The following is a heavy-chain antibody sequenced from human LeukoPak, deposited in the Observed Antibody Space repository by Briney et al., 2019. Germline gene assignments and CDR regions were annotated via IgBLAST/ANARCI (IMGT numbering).Heavy chain of an antibody. CDR2: ISSSGTTI. V-gene: IGHV3-48*03. Sequence: GGSLRFSGAASGFTFSGYDMNWVRQAPGKGLEWVSYISSSGTTIYYADSVRGRFNISRDNAKNSLYLQMNRLRAEDTAVYYCARGGSFFVYWGQGTLVTVSS. J-gene: IGHJ4*02. CDR1: GFTFSGYD. D-gene: IGHD1-26*01. CDR3: ARGGSFFVY.